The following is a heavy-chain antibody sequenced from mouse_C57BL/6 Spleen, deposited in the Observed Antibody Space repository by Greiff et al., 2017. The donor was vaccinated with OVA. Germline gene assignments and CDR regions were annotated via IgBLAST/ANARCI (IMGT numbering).Heavy chain of an antibody. V-gene: IGHV14-4*01. CDR2: IDPENGDT. D-gene: IGHD2-3*01. Sequence: VQLQQSGAELVRPGASVKLSCTASGFNIKDDYMHWVKQRPEQGLEWIGWIDPENGDTEYASKFPGQATITADTSSNTAYLQLSSLTSEDTAVYYCTESLNDGLLEKFADWGQGTLVTVSA. CDR3: TESLNDGLLEKFAD. J-gene: IGHJ3*01. CDR1: GFNIKDDY.